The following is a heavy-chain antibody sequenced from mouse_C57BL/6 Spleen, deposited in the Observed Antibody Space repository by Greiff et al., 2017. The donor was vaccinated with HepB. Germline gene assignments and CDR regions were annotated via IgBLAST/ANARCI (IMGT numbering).Heavy chain of an antibody. CDR3: AREDYSNYSDFDY. D-gene: IGHD2-5*01. CDR1: GYTFTSYW. CDR2: IDPNSGGT. J-gene: IGHJ2*01. Sequence: QVQLQQPGTELVKPGASVKLSCKASGYTFTSYWMHWVKQRPGQGLEWIGRIDPNSGGTKYNEKFKGKATLTVDKPSSTAYMQLSSLTSEDSAVYYCAREDYSNYSDFDYWGQGTTLTVSS. V-gene: IGHV1-72*01.